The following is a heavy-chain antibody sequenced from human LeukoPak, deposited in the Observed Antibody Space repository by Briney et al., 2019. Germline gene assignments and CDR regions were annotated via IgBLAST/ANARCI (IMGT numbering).Heavy chain of an antibody. CDR3: ATSMIVVVMTDY. CDR1: GFTFSSYG. Sequence: PGGSLRPSCAASGFTFSSYGMHWVRQAPGKGLEWVAVISYDGSNKYYADSVKGRFTISRDNSKNTLYLQMNSLRAEDTAVYYCATSMIVVVMTDYWGQGTLVTVSS. V-gene: IGHV3-30*03. CDR2: ISYDGSNK. J-gene: IGHJ4*02. D-gene: IGHD3-22*01.